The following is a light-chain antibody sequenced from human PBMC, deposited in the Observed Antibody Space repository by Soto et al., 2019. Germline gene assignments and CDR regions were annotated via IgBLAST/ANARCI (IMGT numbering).Light chain of an antibody. CDR1: QSVTSY. J-gene: IGKJ4*01. CDR3: QQRSNWPPEIT. CDR2: DAA. V-gene: IGKV3-11*01. Sequence: EIVLTQSPATLSLSPGERATLSCRASQSVTSYLAWYQQKPGQAPRLLIYDAANRATGIPARFSGSGSGTDFPLTISSLEPEDFAVYYGQQRSNWPPEITFGGGTKVEIK.